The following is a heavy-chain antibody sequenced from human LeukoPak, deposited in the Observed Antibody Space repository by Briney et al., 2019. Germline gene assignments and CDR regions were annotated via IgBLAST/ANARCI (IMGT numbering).Heavy chain of an antibody. Sequence: PGGSLRLSCAASGFTFAGYAMRWVRQTPGKGLEWVSAISGGGGSTYYADSVKGRFTISRDNSKNTLYLQMNSLRAEDTAVYYCAKDSGGYYRPFDSWGQGTLVTVSS. CDR2: ISGGGGST. D-gene: IGHD3-22*01. V-gene: IGHV3-23*01. J-gene: IGHJ4*02. CDR3: AKDSGGYYRPFDS. CDR1: GFTFAGYA.